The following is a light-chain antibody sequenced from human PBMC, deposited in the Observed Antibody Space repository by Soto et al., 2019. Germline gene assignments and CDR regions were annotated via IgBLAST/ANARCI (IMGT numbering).Light chain of an antibody. V-gene: IGKV1-39*01. Sequence: DIQMTQSPASLSASVGDRVTITCRASQSISSNLNWYQQKPGKAPKLLIYAASSLQRGVPSRFSGSGSGTDFTLTISSLQPEDFTTYYCQQNYNTLITFGQGTRLEIK. CDR3: QQNYNTLIT. CDR1: QSISSN. CDR2: AAS. J-gene: IGKJ5*01.